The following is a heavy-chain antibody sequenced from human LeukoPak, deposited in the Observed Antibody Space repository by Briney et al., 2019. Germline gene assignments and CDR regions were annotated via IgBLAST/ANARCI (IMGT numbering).Heavy chain of an antibody. CDR2: IKQDGSEK. V-gene: IGHV3-7*01. CDR3: AKAMKGGIDP. D-gene: IGHD3-16*01. CDR1: GFTFSSYW. J-gene: IGHJ5*02. Sequence: PGGSLRLSCAASGFTFSSYWMSWVRQAPGKGLEWVANIKQDGSEKYYVDSVKGRFTISRDNSKNTLYLQMNSLKAEDTAVYYCAKAMKGGIDPWGQGTLVTVSS.